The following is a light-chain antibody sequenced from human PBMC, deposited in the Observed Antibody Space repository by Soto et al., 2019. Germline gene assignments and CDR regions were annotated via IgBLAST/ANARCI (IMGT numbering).Light chain of an antibody. CDR2: DAS. J-gene: IGKJ5*01. Sequence: EIALTQSPGTLSLSPGEMATLSFSASQSVISNLALYQQKPGQAPRLLIYDASTSATGIPAMFSGSGSVTEITLTISSLQSEDFAVNYCQQYNNRPPITFGQGTRLEIK. CDR3: QQYNNRPPIT. CDR1: QSVISN. V-gene: IGKV3-15*01.